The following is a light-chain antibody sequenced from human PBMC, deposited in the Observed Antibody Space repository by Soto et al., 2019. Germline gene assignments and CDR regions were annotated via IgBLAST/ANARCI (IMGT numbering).Light chain of an antibody. CDR3: QQYFRPWT. J-gene: IGKJ1*01. CDR1: QSVLYSSNNKNY. CDR2: WAS. V-gene: IGKV4-1*01. Sequence: DIVMTQSPDSLAVSLGERATINCKSSQSVLYSSNNKNYLAWYQQKPGQPPKLLIYWASTRESGVPDRFSGSGSGTDVTLTIISLQAEDVAVYYCQQYFRPWTFGQGTKVELK.